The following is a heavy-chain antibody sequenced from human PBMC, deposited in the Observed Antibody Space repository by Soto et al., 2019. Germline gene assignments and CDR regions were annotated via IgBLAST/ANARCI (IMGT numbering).Heavy chain of an antibody. Sequence: QVQLQESGPGLVKPSQTLSLTCTVSGGSISSGGYYWSWIRQHPGKGLEWIGYIYYSGSTYYNPSLKSRVTISVDTSKNQFSLKLSSVTAADTAVYYCAREVVVPAAIGFGYYSGMDVWGQGTTVTVSS. CDR3: AREVVVPAAIGFGYYSGMDV. J-gene: IGHJ6*02. CDR2: IYYSGST. CDR1: GGSISSGGYY. V-gene: IGHV4-31*03. D-gene: IGHD2-2*02.